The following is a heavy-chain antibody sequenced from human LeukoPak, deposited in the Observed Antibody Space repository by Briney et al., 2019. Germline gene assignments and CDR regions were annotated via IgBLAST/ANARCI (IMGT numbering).Heavy chain of an antibody. J-gene: IGHJ2*01. CDR3: ASSTYGNYWCFDL. V-gene: IGHV1-46*01. Sequence: ASVKVSCKASGYTFTSYYMHWVRQAPGQGLEWMGIINPSGGSTSYAQKFQGRVTMTRDTSTSTVYMELSSLRPEDTAVYYCASSTYGNYWCFDLWGRGTLVTVSS. CDR2: INPSGGST. D-gene: IGHD4-11*01. CDR1: GYTFTSYY.